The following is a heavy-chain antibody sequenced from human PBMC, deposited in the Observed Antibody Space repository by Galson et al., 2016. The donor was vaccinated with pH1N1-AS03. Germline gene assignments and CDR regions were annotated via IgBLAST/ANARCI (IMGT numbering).Heavy chain of an antibody. CDR3: ARHQGVAIAARLSGGLAY. V-gene: IGHV3-30*02. Sequence: SLRLSCAASGFTFSNYGIHWVRQAPGKGLEWVAFIRDDGSDRHYAKSVKGRFTISRDNSKGTVYLQMNSLRSEDTATYYCARHQGVAIAARLSGGLAYWGQGTLVTVSS. J-gene: IGHJ4*02. CDR2: IRDDGSDR. D-gene: IGHD6-6*01. CDR1: GFTFSNYG.